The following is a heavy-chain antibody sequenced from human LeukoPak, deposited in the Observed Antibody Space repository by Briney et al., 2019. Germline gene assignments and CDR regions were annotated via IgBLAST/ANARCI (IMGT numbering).Heavy chain of an antibody. CDR1: GGSISSSSYY. CDR3: ARSPYYYDSSGYQY. Sequence: PSETLSLTCTVSGGSISSSSYYWGWIRQPPGKGLEWIGSIYYSGSTNYNPSLKSRVTISVDTSKNQFSLKLSSVTAADTAVYYCARSPYYYDSSGYQYWGQGTLVTVSS. CDR2: IYYSGST. V-gene: IGHV4-39*07. J-gene: IGHJ4*02. D-gene: IGHD3-22*01.